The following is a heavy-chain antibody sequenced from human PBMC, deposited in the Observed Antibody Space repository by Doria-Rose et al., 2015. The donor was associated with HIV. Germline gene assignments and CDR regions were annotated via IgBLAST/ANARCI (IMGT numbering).Heavy chain of an antibody. CDR2: NFSDDER. J-gene: IGHJ4*02. D-gene: IGHD6-13*01. V-gene: IGHV2-26*01. Sequence: QVTLKESGPVLVKPTETLTLTCTVSGVSLSSPGMGVSWIRQPPGKALEWLANNFSDDERSCKTSLKSRLTISRGTSKSQAVLTMTDMDPVDTATYYCARIKSSRWYHKYYFDFWGQGTLVIVSA. CDR3: ARIKSSRWYHKYYFDF. CDR1: GVSLSSPGMG.